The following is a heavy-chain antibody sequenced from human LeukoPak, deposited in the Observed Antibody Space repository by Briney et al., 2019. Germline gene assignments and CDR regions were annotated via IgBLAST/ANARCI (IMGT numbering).Heavy chain of an antibody. CDR2: ITISGSTI. CDR3: ARIDTYYYDSSGYYSAFDI. J-gene: IGHJ3*02. D-gene: IGHD3-22*01. V-gene: IGHV3-48*03. CDR1: GFTFTSYE. Sequence: GGSLRLSCAASGFTFTSYEMNWVRQAPGKGLEWVSYITISGSTIYYADSVKGRFTISRDNAKNSLYLQMNSLRAEDTALYYCARIDTYYYDSSGYYSAFDIWGQGTIVTVSS.